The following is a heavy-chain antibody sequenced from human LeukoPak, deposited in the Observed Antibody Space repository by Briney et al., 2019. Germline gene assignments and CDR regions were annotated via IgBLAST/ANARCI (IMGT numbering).Heavy chain of an antibody. CDR2: IYYSGST. CDR1: GGSISSGGYY. V-gene: IGHV4-39*07. J-gene: IGHJ4*02. D-gene: IGHD3-10*01. Sequence: PSETLSLTCTVSGGSISSGGYYWGWIRQPPGKGLEWIGSIYYSGSTYYNPSLKSRVTISVDTSKNQFSLKLSSVTAADTAVYYCARALRTPNSIWFGELSPYYFDYWGQGTLVTVSS. CDR3: ARALRTPNSIWFGELSPYYFDY.